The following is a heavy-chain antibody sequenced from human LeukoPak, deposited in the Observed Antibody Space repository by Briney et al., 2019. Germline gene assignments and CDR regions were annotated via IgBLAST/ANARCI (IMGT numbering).Heavy chain of an antibody. CDR1: GGSISSYY. CDR2: IYYSGST. V-gene: IGHV4-59*12. CDR3: ARGVLYYYDSSGYYYFDY. Sequence: SETLSLTCTVSGGSISSYYWSWIRQPPGEGLEWIGYIYYSGSTNYNPSLKSRVTISVDTSKNQFSLKLSSVTAADTAVYYCARGVLYYYDSSGYYYFDYRGQGTLVTVSS. J-gene: IGHJ4*02. D-gene: IGHD3-22*01.